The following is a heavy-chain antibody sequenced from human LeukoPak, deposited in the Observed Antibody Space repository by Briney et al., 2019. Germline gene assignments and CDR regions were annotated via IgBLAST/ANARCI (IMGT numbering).Heavy chain of an antibody. D-gene: IGHD3-10*01. V-gene: IGHV4-59*01. CDR3: ARGSFDYYGPLWWFDP. CDR1: GGSISSYY. Sequence: SETLSLTCTVSGGSISSYYWSWIRQPPGKGLEWIGYIYYSGSTNYNPSLKSRVTISVDTSKNQFSLKLSSVTAADTAVYYCARGSFDYYGPLWWFDPWGQGTLVTVSS. CDR2: IYYSGST. J-gene: IGHJ5*02.